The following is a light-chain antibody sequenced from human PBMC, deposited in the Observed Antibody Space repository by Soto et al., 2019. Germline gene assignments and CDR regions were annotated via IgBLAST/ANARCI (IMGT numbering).Light chain of an antibody. CDR2: WAS. Sequence: DIVMTQSPDSLAVSLGERATINCKSSQSVLYSSTNKNYLAWYQQKPGQPPKLLIYWASTRESGVPDRFSGSGSGKDLTLTISSLQAEDVAVYYCQQYYSTPQTFGQGTKVEIK. V-gene: IGKV4-1*01. J-gene: IGKJ1*01. CDR3: QQYYSTPQT. CDR1: QSVLYSSTNKNY.